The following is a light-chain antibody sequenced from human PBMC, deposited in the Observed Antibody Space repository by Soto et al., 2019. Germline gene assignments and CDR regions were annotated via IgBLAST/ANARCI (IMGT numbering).Light chain of an antibody. CDR1: HSINSH. CDR3: QQSYIPPIP. V-gene: IGKV1-39*01. Sequence: IQMTQKKSSLSASVGDTVTITCRASHSINSHLNWYQQKPGKAPNLLIYTASSLQSGVPSRFSGSGSGTDFTLTISSLPPEDFATYYRQQSYIPPIPLGQGRLPAI. CDR2: TAS. J-gene: IGKJ5*01.